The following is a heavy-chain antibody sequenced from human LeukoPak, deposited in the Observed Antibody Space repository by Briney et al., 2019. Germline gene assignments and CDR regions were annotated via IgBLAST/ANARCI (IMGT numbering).Heavy chain of an antibody. V-gene: IGHV1-69*13. CDR1: GGTFSSYA. CDR3: ARSGNYYRDYFDY. Sequence: ASVKVSCKASGGTFSSYAISWVRQAPGQGLEWMGGIIPIFGTANYAQKFQGRVTITADESTSTAYMELSSLRSEDTAVYYCARSGNYYRDYFDYWGQGTLVTVSS. J-gene: IGHJ4*02. D-gene: IGHD1-26*01. CDR2: IIPIFGTA.